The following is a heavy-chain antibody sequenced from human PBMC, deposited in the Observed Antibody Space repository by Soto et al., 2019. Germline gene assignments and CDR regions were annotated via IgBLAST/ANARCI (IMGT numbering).Heavy chain of an antibody. Sequence: QVQLVESGGGVVQPGRSLRLSCAASGFTFSSYGMHWVRQAPGKGLEWVAIISYDGSNKYYADSVKGRFTISRDNSKNTLYLQMNSLKAVYTAVYYCAKGYSNLDDWGQGTLVTVSS. D-gene: IGHD4-4*01. CDR1: GFTFSSYG. V-gene: IGHV3-30*18. CDR2: ISYDGSNK. J-gene: IGHJ4*02. CDR3: AKGYSNLDD.